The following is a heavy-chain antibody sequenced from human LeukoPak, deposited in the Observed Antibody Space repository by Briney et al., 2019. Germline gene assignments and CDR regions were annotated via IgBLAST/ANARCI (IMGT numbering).Heavy chain of an antibody. V-gene: IGHV4-38-2*02. J-gene: IGHJ5*02. Sequence: SETLSLTCTVSGYSISSGYYWGWIRQPPGKGLEWIGSIYHSGSTYYNPSLKSRVTISVDTSKNQFSLKLSSVTAADTAVYYCARHMRDPWGQGTLVTVSS. CDR2: IYHSGST. CDR1: GYSISSGYY. D-gene: IGHD2-21*01. CDR3: ARHMRDP.